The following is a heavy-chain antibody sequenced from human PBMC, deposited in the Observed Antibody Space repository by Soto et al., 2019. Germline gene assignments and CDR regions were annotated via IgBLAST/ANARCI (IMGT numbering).Heavy chain of an antibody. D-gene: IGHD3-10*01. V-gene: IGHV3-33*08. CDR3: ARDHYGSGSYYPHYYFDY. CDR2: IWYDGSNK. J-gene: IGHJ4*02. Sequence: GGSLRLSCAASGFTFTTYWMSWVRQAPGKGLEWVAVIWYDGSNKYYADSVKGRFTISRDNSKNTLYLQMNSLRAEDTAVYYCARDHYGSGSYYPHYYFDYWGQGTLVTVPQ. CDR1: GFTFTTYW.